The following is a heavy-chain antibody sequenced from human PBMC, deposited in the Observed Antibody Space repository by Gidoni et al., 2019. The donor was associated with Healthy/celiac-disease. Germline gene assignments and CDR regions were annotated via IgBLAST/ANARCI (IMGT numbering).Heavy chain of an antibody. CDR1: GYTFTGYY. J-gene: IGHJ4*02. V-gene: IGHV1-2*02. D-gene: IGHD3-22*01. CDR3: ARGDYDSSGPFDY. Sequence: QVQLVKSAAAVQKPGASVKVSCQASGYTFTGYYMHWLRQAPGQGLEWMGWINPNSGGTSEAQKFQGRVTMTRDTSSSTAYMELSRLRSDDTAVYYCARGDYDSSGPFDYWGQGTLVTVSS. CDR2: INPNSGGT.